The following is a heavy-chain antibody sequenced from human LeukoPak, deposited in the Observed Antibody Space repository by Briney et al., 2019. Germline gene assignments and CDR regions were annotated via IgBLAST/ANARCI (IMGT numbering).Heavy chain of an antibody. CDR3: ARIFSSGYGLFNQ. V-gene: IGHV4-59*08. D-gene: IGHD5-12*01. J-gene: IGHJ4*02. CDR1: GDYLSPYF. CDR2: IHYSGTT. Sequence: SETLSLTCTVSGDYLSPYFWSWLRQPPGRRLEWIGYIHYSGTTNYNPSLKSRITISLDTSRNQFSLKLTSVTATDTAVYYCARIFSSGYGLFNQWGQGTLVIVSS.